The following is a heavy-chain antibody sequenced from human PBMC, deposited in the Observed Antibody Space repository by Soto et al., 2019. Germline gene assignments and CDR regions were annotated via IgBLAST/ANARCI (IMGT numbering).Heavy chain of an antibody. V-gene: IGHV5-51*01. J-gene: IGHJ5*02. CDR3: ARKGKNSRGQYWLDP. D-gene: IGHD2-15*01. CDR2: IFPDDSDT. CDR1: GFTFTSYW. Sequence: EVQLVQSGAEVKKPGESLKISCKGSGFTFTSYWIAWVRQMPGKGLEWMGIIFPDDSDTRYSPSFQGQVTISADKSISTAYLQWSSLKASDTAMYYCARKGKNSRGQYWLDPWGQGTLVTVPS.